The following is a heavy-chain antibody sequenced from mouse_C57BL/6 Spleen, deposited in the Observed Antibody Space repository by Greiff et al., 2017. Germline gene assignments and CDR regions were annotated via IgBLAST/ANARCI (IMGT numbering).Heavy chain of an antibody. CDR1: GYTFTSYW. Sequence: VQLQQPGAELVKPGASVKLSCKASGYTFTSYWMQWVKQRPGQGLEWIGEIDPSDSYTNYNQKFKGKATLTVDTSSSTAYMQLSSLTSEDSAVYYCSANWDEGYFDVWGTGTTVTV. D-gene: IGHD4-1*01. CDR3: SANWDEGYFDV. J-gene: IGHJ1*03. CDR2: IDPSDSYT. V-gene: IGHV1-50*01.